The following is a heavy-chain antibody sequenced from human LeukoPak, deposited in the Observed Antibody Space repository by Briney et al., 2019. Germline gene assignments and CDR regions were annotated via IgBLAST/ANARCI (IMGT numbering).Heavy chain of an antibody. CDR2: IFYSGTA. J-gene: IGHJ4*02. V-gene: IGHV4-39*01. CDR3: ARRGGSSWHAY. CDR1: GGSISSSTYY. D-gene: IGHD6-13*01. Sequence: SETLSLTCTVSGGSISSSTYYWDWIRQPPGKGLEWIGSIFYSGTAYYIPSLKSRVTISVDTSKNQFSLILNSVTAADTAMYYYARRGGSSWHAYWGQGTLVTVSS.